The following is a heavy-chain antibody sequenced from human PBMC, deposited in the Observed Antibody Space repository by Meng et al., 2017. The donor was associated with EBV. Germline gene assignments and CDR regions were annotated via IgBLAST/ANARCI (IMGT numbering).Heavy chain of an antibody. CDR1: GGSISSSSYY. CDR2: IYYSGST. D-gene: IGHD6-13*01. V-gene: IGHV4-39*07. CDR3: ASQLAAAGSGVDY. J-gene: IGHJ4*02. Sequence: QRPGPGPGLVKPSETLSLTCTVSGGSISSSSYYWGWIRQPPGKGLEWIGSIYYSGSTYYNPSLKSRVTISVDTSKNQFSLKLSSVTAADTAVYYCASQLAAAGSGVDYWGQGTLVTVSS.